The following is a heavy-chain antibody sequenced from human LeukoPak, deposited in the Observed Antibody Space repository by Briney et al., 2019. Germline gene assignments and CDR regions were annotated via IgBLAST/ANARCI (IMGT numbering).Heavy chain of an antibody. CDR2: ISGSGGST. V-gene: IGHV3-23*01. D-gene: IGHD6-19*01. Sequence: GGSLRLSCAASGFTFSSYAMSWVRQAPGKGLEWVSAISGSGGSTYYADSVKGRFTISGDNSKNTLYLQMNSLRAEDTAVYYCAKHSSGWYSFDYWGQGTLVTVSS. CDR1: GFTFSSYA. CDR3: AKHSSGWYSFDY. J-gene: IGHJ4*02.